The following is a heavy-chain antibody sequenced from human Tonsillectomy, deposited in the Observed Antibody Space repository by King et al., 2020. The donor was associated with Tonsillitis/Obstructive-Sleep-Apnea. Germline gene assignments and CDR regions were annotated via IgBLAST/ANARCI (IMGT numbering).Heavy chain of an antibody. CDR2: IWYDGDNK. CDR1: GFTFSYYA. V-gene: IGHV3-33*01. J-gene: IGHJ6*03. CDR3: ARDSVVVITGYYMDV. Sequence: VQLVESGGGVVQPGRSLRLSCAASGFTFSYYAMHWVRQAPGKGLEWVAGIWYDGDNKNYADSVKGRFTISRDNSKNTLYLQMNSLRAEDTAVYYCARDSVVVITGYYMDVWGKGTTVTVSS. D-gene: IGHD4/OR15-4a*01.